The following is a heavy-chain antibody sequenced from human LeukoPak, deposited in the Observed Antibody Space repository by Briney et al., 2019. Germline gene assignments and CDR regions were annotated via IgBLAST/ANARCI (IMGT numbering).Heavy chain of an antibody. D-gene: IGHD3-10*01. CDR2: IRYDGSNK. CDR1: GFTFSSYG. CDR3: AKDNGLYGSGSYYSSGKGRFDY. J-gene: IGHJ4*02. V-gene: IGHV3-30*02. Sequence: PGGSLRLSCAASGFTFSSYGMHWVRQATGKGLEWVAFIRYDGSNKYYADSVKGRFTISRDNSKNTLYLQMNSLRAEDTAVYYCAKDNGLYGSGSYYSSGKGRFDYWGQGTLVTVSS.